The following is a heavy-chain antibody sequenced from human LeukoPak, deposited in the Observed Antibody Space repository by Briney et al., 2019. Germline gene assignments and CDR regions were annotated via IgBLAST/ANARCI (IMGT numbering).Heavy chain of an antibody. CDR2: IYTSGST. D-gene: IGHD3-10*01. Sequence: SETLSLTRTVSGGSISSYYWSWIRQPPGKGLEWIGYIYTSGSTNYNPSLKSRVTISVDTSKNQFSLKLSSVTAADTAVYYCARQQGYYGLYYFDYWGQGTLVTVSS. V-gene: IGHV4-4*09. CDR3: ARQQGYYGLYYFDY. J-gene: IGHJ4*02. CDR1: GGSISSYY.